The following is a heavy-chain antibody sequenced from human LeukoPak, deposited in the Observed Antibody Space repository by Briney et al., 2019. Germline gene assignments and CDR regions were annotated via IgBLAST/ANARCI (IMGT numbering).Heavy chain of an antibody. D-gene: IGHD2/OR15-2a*01. J-gene: IGHJ5*02. V-gene: IGHV1-18*01. Sequence: ASVKVSCKASGYTFTSYGISWVRQAPGQGLEWMGWISAYNGNTNYAQKLQGRVTMTTDTSTSTANMELRSLRSDDTAVYYCAREENIGWFDPWGQGTLVTVSS. CDR2: ISAYNGNT. CDR1: GYTFTSYG. CDR3: AREENIGWFDP.